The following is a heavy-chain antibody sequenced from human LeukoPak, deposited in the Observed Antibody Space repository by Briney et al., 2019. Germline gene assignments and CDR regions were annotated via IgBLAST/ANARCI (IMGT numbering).Heavy chain of an antibody. CDR3: ANSIDFDYGDYYFDY. CDR2: IYYSGST. Sequence: PSETLSLTCTVSGGSTSDSYWSWIRQPPGKRLEWIGDIYYSGSTNYNPSLKSRVTISIDTSKNQFSLKLSSVTAADTAVYYCANSIDFDYGDYYFDYWGQGALVTISS. V-gene: IGHV4-59*08. J-gene: IGHJ4*02. D-gene: IGHD4-17*01. CDR1: GGSTSDSY.